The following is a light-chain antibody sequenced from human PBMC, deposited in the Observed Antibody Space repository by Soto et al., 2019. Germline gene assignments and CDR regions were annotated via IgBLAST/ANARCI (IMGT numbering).Light chain of an antibody. Sequence: QSVLTQPPSASGAPGQRVTISCSGSSSNIGSNSVYWYQQLPGTAPQLLIYRNNQRRSGVPGRFSCNKSCTSVSLTIRGLGSDDDGNYYCAACDNILSGVLFGGGTKLTVL. CDR2: RNN. CDR3: AACDNILSGVL. J-gene: IGLJ2*01. V-gene: IGLV1-47*01. CDR1: SSNIGSNS.